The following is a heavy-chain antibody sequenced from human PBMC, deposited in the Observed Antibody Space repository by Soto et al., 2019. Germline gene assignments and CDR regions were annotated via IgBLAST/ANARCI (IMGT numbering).Heavy chain of an antibody. Sequence: SETLCLTCAVDGGSFSGYCWSWIRQPPGKGLEWIGEINHSGSTNYNPSLKSRVTISVDTSKNQFSLKLSSVTAADTAVYYCAGGLKGYYGSGSYYKRHYYYMDVWGKGTTVTVSS. D-gene: IGHD3-10*01. CDR3: AGGLKGYYGSGSYYKRHYYYMDV. V-gene: IGHV4-34*01. CDR2: INHSGST. CDR1: GGSFSGYC. J-gene: IGHJ6*03.